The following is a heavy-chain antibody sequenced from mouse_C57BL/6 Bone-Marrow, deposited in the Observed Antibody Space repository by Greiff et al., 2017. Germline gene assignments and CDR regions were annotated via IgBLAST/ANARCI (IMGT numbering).Heavy chain of an antibody. J-gene: IGHJ2*01. CDR1: GYTFTSYW. CDR2: IYPGSGST. CDR3: ARREFTPVEDSRYTFDY. Sequence: QVQLQQPGAELVKPGASVKMSCKASGYTFTSYWITWVKQRPGQGLEWIGDIYPGSGSTNYNEKFKSKATLTVDTSSSTAYMQLSSLTSEDSAVYYSARREFTPVEDSRYTFDYWGQGTTLTVSS. D-gene: IGHD3-2*01. V-gene: IGHV1-55*01.